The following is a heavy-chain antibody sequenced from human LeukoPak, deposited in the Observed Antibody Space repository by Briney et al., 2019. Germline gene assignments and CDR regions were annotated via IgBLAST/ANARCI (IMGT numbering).Heavy chain of an antibody. CDR1: EFSFSTYE. V-gene: IGHV3-48*03. D-gene: IGHD3-9*01. CDR3: ARDRPRLRYFDWLPFDP. Sequence: GGSLRLSCAASEFSFSTYEMNWVRQAPGKGLEWISYIDASGNTIYYAESVKGRFTISRDNAKNSLYLQMNSLRAEDTAVYYCARDRPRLRYFDWLPFDPWGQGTLVTVSS. CDR2: IDASGNTI. J-gene: IGHJ5*02.